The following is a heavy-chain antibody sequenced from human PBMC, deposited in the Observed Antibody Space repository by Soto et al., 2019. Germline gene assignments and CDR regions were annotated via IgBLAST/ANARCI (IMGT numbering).Heavy chain of an antibody. V-gene: IGHV3-23*01. CDR1: GFTFSSYA. D-gene: IGHD5-18*01. Sequence: PGGSLRLSCAASGFTFSSYAMSWVRQAPGKGLEWVPAISGSGGSTYYVDSVKGRFTISRDNSKNTLYLQMNSLRAEDTAVYYCAKDLSSGYGYGTYYYYGMDVWGQGTTVTVSS. J-gene: IGHJ6*02. CDR2: ISGSGGST. CDR3: AKDLSSGYGYGTYYYYGMDV.